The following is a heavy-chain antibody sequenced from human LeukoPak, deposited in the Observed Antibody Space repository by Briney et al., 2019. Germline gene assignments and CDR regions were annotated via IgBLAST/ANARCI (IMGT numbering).Heavy chain of an antibody. J-gene: IGHJ4*02. Sequence: PSETLSLTCTVSGGSISSSSYYWGWIRQPPGKGLEWIGSIYYSRSTYYNPSLKSRVTISVDTSKNQFSLKLSSVTAADTAVYYCARHRAYWDTYYFDYWGQGTLVTVSS. D-gene: IGHD1/OR15-1a*01. CDR1: GGSISSSSYY. CDR2: IYYSRST. CDR3: ARHRAYWDTYYFDY. V-gene: IGHV4-39*01.